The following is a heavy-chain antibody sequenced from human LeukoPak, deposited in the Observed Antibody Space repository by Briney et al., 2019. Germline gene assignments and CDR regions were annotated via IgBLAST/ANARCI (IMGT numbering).Heavy chain of an antibody. D-gene: IGHD5-18*01. V-gene: IGHV3-23*01. Sequence: GRSLRLSCAASGFTFSSYAMTWVRQAPGKGLEWVSTIRGSGGSTYYADSVKGRFTISRDNTKNTLYLQMSSLRDEDTTVYYCARDSGWIQFHYWGQGTQVTVSS. CDR2: IRGSGGST. CDR3: ARDSGWIQFHY. CDR1: GFTFSSYA. J-gene: IGHJ4*02.